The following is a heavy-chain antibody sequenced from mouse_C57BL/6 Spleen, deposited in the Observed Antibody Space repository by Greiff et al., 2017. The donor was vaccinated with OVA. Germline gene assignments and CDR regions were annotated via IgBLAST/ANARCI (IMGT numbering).Heavy chain of an antibody. D-gene: IGHD2-3*01. V-gene: IGHV1-74*01. J-gene: IGHJ4*01. Sequence: VHLQQPGAELVKPGASVKVSCKASGYTFTSYWMHWVKQRPGQGLEWIGRIHPSDSDTNYNQKFKGKATLTVDKSSSTAYMQLSSLTSEDSAVYYCAHGYYVYYAMDYWGQGTSVTVSS. CDR2: IHPSDSDT. CDR1: GYTFTSYW. CDR3: AHGYYVYYAMDY.